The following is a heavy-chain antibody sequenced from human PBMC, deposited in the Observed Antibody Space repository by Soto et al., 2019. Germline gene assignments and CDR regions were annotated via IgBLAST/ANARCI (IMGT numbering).Heavy chain of an antibody. CDR2: TYTSGST. V-gene: IGHV4-4*07. Sequence: KPXGTLSLTCNVSGGSIGSYYWSWIRQPSGKGLEWIGRTYTSGSTNYNPSLKSRVTMSVDTSKNQFSLKLSSVTAADTAVYYCARAQYSSSWYYFDYWGQGTLVPVPP. D-gene: IGHD6-13*01. J-gene: IGHJ4*02. CDR3: ARAQYSSSWYYFDY. CDR1: GGSIGSYY.